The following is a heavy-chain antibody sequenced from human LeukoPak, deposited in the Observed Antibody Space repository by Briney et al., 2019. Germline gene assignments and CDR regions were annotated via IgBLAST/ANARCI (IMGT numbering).Heavy chain of an antibody. V-gene: IGHV3-23*01. CDR3: AKVGDFLYYFDY. D-gene: IGHD3-16*01. Sequence: PGGSLRLSCAASGFTFSDYYMSWIRQAPGKGLEWVSAISGSGGSTYYADSVKGRFTISRDNSKNTLYLQMNSLRAEDTAVYYCAKVGDFLYYFDYWGQGTLVTVSS. CDR2: ISGSGGST. J-gene: IGHJ4*02. CDR1: GFTFSDYY.